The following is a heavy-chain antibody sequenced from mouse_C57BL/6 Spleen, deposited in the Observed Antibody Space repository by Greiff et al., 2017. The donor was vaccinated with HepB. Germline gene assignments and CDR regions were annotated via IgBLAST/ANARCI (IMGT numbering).Heavy chain of an antibody. CDR1: GYTFTSYW. J-gene: IGHJ2*01. V-gene: IGHV1-64*01. Sequence: QVQLQQSGAELVKPGASVKLSCKASGYTFTSYWMHWVKQRPGQGLEWIGMIHPNSGSTNYNEKFKSKATLTVDKSSSTAYMQLSSLTSEDSAVYYCAREGLKTCFDYWGQGTTLTVSS. CDR2: IHPNSGST. D-gene: IGHD1-3*01. CDR3: AREGLKTCFDY.